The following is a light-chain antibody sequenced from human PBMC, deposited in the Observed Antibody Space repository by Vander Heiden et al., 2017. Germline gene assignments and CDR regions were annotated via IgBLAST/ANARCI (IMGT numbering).Light chain of an antibody. Sequence: DIQMTQSPSSLSASVGDRVTITCQASQDISNYLNWYQQKPGKAPKLLIYEASNLETGVPSRFSGSGSGTDFTFTISSLQPEDIATYDCQQYDNLPLTFGGGTKVEIK. CDR1: QDISNY. CDR3: QQYDNLPLT. CDR2: EAS. J-gene: IGKJ4*01. V-gene: IGKV1-33*01.